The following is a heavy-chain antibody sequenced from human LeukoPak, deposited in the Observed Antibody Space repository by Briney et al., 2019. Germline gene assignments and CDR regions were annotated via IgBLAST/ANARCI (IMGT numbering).Heavy chain of an antibody. J-gene: IGHJ4*02. D-gene: IGHD3-9*01. CDR1: GFSLSTSGVG. V-gene: IGHV2-5*01. Sequence: SGPPKVNPTQSLTLTCTFSGFSLSTSGVGVRWIRQPPEKALSWLALSYWKDDKRYSPSLKSRLTITKDTSKNQVVLTITNMDPVDTATYYCAHRRHDILSGYLNYFDYWGQGTLVTVSS. CDR2: SYWKDDK. CDR3: AHRRHDILSGYLNYFDY.